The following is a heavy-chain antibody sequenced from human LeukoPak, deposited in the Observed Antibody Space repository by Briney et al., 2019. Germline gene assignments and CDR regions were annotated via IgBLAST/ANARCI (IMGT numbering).Heavy chain of an antibody. D-gene: IGHD6-13*01. CDR1: GFDFATYW. V-gene: IGHV3-74*01. Sequence: PGGSLRLSCAASGFDFATYWVFWVRHAPGKGLVWVAQINSDGSGATYGDSAKGRFSISRDNAKNTLFLYMSGLRAEDTAVYYCARGTSTAPGIDYWGQGTLVAVSS. CDR2: INSDGSGA. J-gene: IGHJ4*02. CDR3: ARGTSTAPGIDY.